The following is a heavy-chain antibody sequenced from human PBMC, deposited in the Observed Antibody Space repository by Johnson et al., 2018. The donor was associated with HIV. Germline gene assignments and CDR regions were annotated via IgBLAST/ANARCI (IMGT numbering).Heavy chain of an antibody. CDR3: AKDEVARIHDAFDI. CDR2: ISSDGGSK. J-gene: IGHJ3*02. Sequence: QVQLVESGGGLVQPGGSLRLSCAASGFTFSTYAMHWVRQAPGKGLEYVSGISSDGGSKYYADSVKGRFTISRDNAKNSLYLQMNSLRAEDTAVYYCAKDEVARIHDAFDIWGQGTMVSVSS. D-gene: IGHD5-12*01. V-gene: IGHV3-64*04. CDR1: GFTFSTYA.